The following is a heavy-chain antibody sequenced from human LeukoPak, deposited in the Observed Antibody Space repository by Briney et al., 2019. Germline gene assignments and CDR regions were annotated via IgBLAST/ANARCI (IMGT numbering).Heavy chain of an antibody. CDR2: INHSGST. D-gene: IGHD1-26*01. J-gene: IGHJ4*02. CDR3: AVKGAPLTYFDY. V-gene: IGHV4-34*01. Sequence: SETLSLTCAVYGGSFSGYYWSWIRQPPGKGLEWIGEINHSGSTNYSPSLKSRVTISVDTSKNQFSLKLSSVTAADTAVYYCAVKGAPLTYFDYWGQGTLVTVSS. CDR1: GGSFSGYY.